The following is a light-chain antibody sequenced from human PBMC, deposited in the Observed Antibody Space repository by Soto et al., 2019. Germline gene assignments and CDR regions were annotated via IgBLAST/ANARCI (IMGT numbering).Light chain of an antibody. CDR3: QQYNKWPPT. J-gene: IGKJ1*01. Sequence: EIVMTQSPATLSVSPGERATLSCRASQSISSYLAWYQQKPGQAPRLLIYGASTRATGIPARFSGSGSGTEFTLTISSLQSEDFAIYYCQQYNKWPPTFGQGTKVDIK. V-gene: IGKV3-15*01. CDR2: GAS. CDR1: QSISSY.